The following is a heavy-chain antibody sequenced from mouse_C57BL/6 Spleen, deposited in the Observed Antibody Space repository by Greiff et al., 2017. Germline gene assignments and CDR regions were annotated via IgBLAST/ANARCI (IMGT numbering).Heavy chain of an antibody. CDR1: GYTFTSYT. Sequence: QVQLQQSGAELARPGASVKMSCKASGYTFTSYTMHWVKQRPGQGLEWIGYINPSSGYTKYNQKFKDKATLTADKSSSTAYMQLSSLTSEASAVYYCARSDLRDCYGSIPDYYAMDYWGQGTSVTVSS. D-gene: IGHD1-1*01. J-gene: IGHJ4*01. V-gene: IGHV1-4*01. CDR3: ARSDLRDCYGSIPDYYAMDY. CDR2: INPSSGYT.